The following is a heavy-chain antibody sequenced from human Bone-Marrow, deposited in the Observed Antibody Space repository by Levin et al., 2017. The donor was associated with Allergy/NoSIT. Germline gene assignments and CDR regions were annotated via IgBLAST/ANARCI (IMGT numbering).Heavy chain of an antibody. CDR1: GFTFGDYA. Sequence: PGGSLRLSCSASGFTFGDYAMSWFRQAPGKGLEWVGFIASKLHGGAIEYAASVKGRFTVSRDDSESIAYLQMNSLKTEDTAVYYCTRDSYGYSPGADTFDYWGRGTLVTVSS. V-gene: IGHV3-49*03. J-gene: IGHJ4*02. D-gene: IGHD5-18*01. CDR3: TRDSYGYSPGADTFDY. CDR2: IASKLHGGAI.